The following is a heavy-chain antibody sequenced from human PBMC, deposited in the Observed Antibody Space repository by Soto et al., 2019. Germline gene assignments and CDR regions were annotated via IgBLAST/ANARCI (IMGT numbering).Heavy chain of an antibody. CDR1: GFTFSSYS. J-gene: IGHJ4*02. CDR2: ISSSSSYI. CDR3: AVLSSSSGSIYFDY. Sequence: GSLRLSCAASGFTFSSYSMNWVRQAPGKGLEWVSSISSSSSYIYYADSVKGRFTISRDNAKNSLYLQMNSLRAEDTAVYYCAVLSSSSGSIYFDYWGQGTLVTVSS. V-gene: IGHV3-21*01. D-gene: IGHD6-6*01.